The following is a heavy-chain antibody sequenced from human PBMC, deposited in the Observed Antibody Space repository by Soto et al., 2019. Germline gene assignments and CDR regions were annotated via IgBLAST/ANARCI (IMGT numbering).Heavy chain of an antibody. V-gene: IGHV4-59*08. CDR1: GASISRYY. CDR2: LYNTGST. J-gene: IGHJ4*02. CDR3: ARYSSSWYLNYFDY. D-gene: IGHD6-13*01. Sequence: XXTLSLPFTVSGASISRYYWRWIRQSPGKGLEWIGYLYNTGSTIYNPSLKSRVTISVDTSKNQFSLKLSSVTDADTAVYYCARYSSSWYLNYFDYWGQGTLVTVSS.